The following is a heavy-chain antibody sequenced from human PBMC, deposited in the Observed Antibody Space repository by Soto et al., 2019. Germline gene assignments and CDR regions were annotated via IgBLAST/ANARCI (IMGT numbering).Heavy chain of an antibody. Sequence: PGGSLRLSCSVSGFTFSSYTMNWVRQAPGKGLEWVSSITSSSSYIYYADSVKGRFTISRDNAKNSLYLQMNSLRAEDTAVYYCARDGWIDYWGQGTLVTVSS. CDR1: GFTFSSYT. V-gene: IGHV3-21*01. J-gene: IGHJ4*02. D-gene: IGHD2-15*01. CDR3: ARDGWIDY. CDR2: ITSSSSYI.